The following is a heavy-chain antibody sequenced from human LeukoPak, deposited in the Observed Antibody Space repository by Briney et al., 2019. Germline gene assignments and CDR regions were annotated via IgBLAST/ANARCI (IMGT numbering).Heavy chain of an antibody. CDR3: AREVYSSTWFDL. CDR1: GFTVSSNY. CDR2: IYTGGNT. D-gene: IGHD6-13*01. Sequence: PGGSLRLSCAASGFTVSSNYMNWVRQVPGKGLEWVSVIYTGGNTYYADSVKERFTISRDNSRNTLYLQMNSLRGDDTAVYYCAREVYSSTWFDLWGQGTLVTVSS. J-gene: IGHJ4*02. V-gene: IGHV3-66*01.